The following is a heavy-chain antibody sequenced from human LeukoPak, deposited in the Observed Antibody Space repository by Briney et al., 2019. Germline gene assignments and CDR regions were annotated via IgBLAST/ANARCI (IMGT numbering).Heavy chain of an antibody. J-gene: IGHJ4*02. CDR1: GGSISSGGYS. D-gene: IGHD3-9*01. CDR3: ARAPVLRYRPGYLDY. V-gene: IGHV4-30-2*01. Sequence: SQTLSLTCAVSGGSISSGGYSWSWIRQPPGKGLEWIGYIYHSGSTYYNPSLKSRVTISVDRSKNQFSLKLSSVTAADTAVYYCARAPVLRYRPGYLDYWGQGTLVTVSS. CDR2: IYHSGST.